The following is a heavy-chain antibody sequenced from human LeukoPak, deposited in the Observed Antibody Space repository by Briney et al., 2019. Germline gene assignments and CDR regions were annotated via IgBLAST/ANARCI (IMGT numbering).Heavy chain of an antibody. J-gene: IGHJ6*03. V-gene: IGHV3-15*01. Sequence: GGSLRLSCAASGFTFSNAWMSWVRQAPGKGLEWVGRIKSKTDGGTTDYAAPVKGRFTISRDDSKNTLYLQMNSLKTEDTAVYYCTTFTAMVTFYYYYYYMDVWGKGTTVTVSS. D-gene: IGHD5-18*01. CDR1: GFTFSNAW. CDR2: IKSKTDGGTT. CDR3: TTFTAMVTFYYYYYYMDV.